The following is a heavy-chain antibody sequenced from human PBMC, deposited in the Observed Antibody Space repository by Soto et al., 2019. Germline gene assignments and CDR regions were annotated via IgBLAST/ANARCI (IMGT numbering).Heavy chain of an antibody. V-gene: IGHV1-18*01. CDR1: GYTFIDYG. D-gene: IGHD6-6*01. Sequence: ASVKVSYKASGYTFIDYGISWVRQAPGQGLEWMGWVSAYNGNTKDAQKFKGRLIMTADTSTSTAYMELRSLRSDDAAVYYCARDRSSDYFYYYGLDVWGQGTTVTVSS. CDR2: VSAYNGNT. CDR3: ARDRSSDYFYYYGLDV. J-gene: IGHJ6*02.